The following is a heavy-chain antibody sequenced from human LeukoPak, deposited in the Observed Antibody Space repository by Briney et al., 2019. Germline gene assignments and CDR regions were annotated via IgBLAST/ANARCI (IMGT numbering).Heavy chain of an antibody. CDR3: AGSGYYYTWDY. J-gene: IGHJ4*02. Sequence: PSETLSLTCTVSGGSISSGGYYWSWIRQHPGKGLEWIGYIYYSGSTYYNPSFKSRVTISVDTSKNQFSLKLSSVTAADTAVYYCAGSGYYYTWDYWGQGTLVTVSS. CDR1: GGSISSGGYY. D-gene: IGHD3-22*01. V-gene: IGHV4-31*03. CDR2: IYYSGST.